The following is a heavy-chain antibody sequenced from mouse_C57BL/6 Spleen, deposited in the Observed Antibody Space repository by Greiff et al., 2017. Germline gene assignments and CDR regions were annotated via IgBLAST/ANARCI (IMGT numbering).Heavy chain of an antibody. CDR3: ARDTTVVALDY. CDR1: GYSFTSYY. D-gene: IGHD1-1*01. CDR2: IYPGSGNT. J-gene: IGHJ2*01. Sequence: VKLQESGPELVKPGASVKISCKASGYSFTSYYIHWVKQRPGQGLEWIGWIYPGSGNTKYNEKFKGKATLTADTSSSTAYMQLSSLTSEDSAVYYCARDTTVVALDYWGQGTTLTVSS. V-gene: IGHV1-66*01.